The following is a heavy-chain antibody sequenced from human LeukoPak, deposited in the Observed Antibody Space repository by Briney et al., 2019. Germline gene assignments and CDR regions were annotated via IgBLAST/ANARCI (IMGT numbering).Heavy chain of an antibody. J-gene: IGHJ5*02. V-gene: IGHV3-9*01. D-gene: IGHD6-19*01. Sequence: GGSLRLSCAASGFTVDDDAMPWVRQAPGKGLEWVSGISWNSGSIGYADSVKGRFTISRDNAKNSLYLQMNSLRAEDTAFYYCAKRPSIAVAAGWFDPWGQGTLVTVSS. CDR3: AKRPSIAVAAGWFDP. CDR2: ISWNSGSI. CDR1: GFTVDDDA.